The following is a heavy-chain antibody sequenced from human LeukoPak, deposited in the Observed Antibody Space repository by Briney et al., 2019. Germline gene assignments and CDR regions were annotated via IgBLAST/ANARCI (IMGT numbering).Heavy chain of an antibody. CDR3: AKDYCGGDCYSGWYFDI. D-gene: IGHD2-21*02. J-gene: IGHJ2*01. Sequence: GRSLRLSCAASGFTFDDYAMHWVRQAPGRGQEWGSGISYNSDTIAYADSVKGRFTISRDNAKNSLYLQMNSLRAEDTALYYCAKDYCGGDCYSGWYFDIWGRSTLVTVSS. V-gene: IGHV3-9*01. CDR2: ISYNSDTI. CDR1: GFTFDDYA.